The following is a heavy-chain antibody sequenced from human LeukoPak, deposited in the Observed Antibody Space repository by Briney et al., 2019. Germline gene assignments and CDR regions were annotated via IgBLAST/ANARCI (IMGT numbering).Heavy chain of an antibody. CDR2: ISYDGSNK. CDR1: GFTFSSYA. V-gene: IGHV3-30-3*01. J-gene: IGHJ6*02. CDR3: ARALGPTVATVPDYYYYYGMDV. Sequence: GGSLRLSCAASGFTFSSYAMHWVRQAPGKGLEWVAVISYDGSNKYYADSVKGRFTISRDNSKNTLYLQMNSLRAEDTAVYYCARALGPTVATVPDYYYYYGMDVWGQGTTVTVSS. D-gene: IGHD4-17*01.